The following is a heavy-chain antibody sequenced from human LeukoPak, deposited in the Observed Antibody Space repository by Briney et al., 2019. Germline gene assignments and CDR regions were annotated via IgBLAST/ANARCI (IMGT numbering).Heavy chain of an antibody. D-gene: IGHD4-17*01. J-gene: IGHJ4*02. CDR3: TRLISRGSDYNYVDD. CDR1: GYRFTNYH. CDR2: IYPADSDT. Sequence: GESLQISCKGSGYRFTNYHIGWVRQMPGKGLEWMGIIYPADSDTRYRPTFRGQVTISVDKSINTAYLQWSSLKASDTAMYYCTRLISRGSDYNYVDDWGQGTLITVSS. V-gene: IGHV5-51*01.